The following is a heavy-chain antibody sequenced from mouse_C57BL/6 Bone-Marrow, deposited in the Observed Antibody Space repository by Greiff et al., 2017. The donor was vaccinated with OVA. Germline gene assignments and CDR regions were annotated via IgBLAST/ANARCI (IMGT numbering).Heavy chain of an antibody. D-gene: IGHD1-1*01. CDR2: IHPNSGST. Sequence: QVQLQQPGAELVKPGASVKLSCKASGYTFTSYWMHWVKQRPGQGLEWIGMIHPNSGSTNYNEKFKSKATLTVDKSSSTAYMQLSSLTSEDSAVYYCARGGYYYGSSYSYWGQGTTLTVSS. CDR1: GYTFTSYW. V-gene: IGHV1-64*01. CDR3: ARGGYYYGSSYSY. J-gene: IGHJ2*01.